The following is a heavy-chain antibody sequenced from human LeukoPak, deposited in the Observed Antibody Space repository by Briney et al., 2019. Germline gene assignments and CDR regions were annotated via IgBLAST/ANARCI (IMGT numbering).Heavy chain of an antibody. Sequence: GGSLRLSCAASGFTFSNYAMSWVRQAPGKGLEWVSGISGSGGSTYYADSVKGHFTISRDNSKNTLYLQMNSLRAEDTAVYYCARARIAAAGHFDYWGQGTLVTVSS. V-gene: IGHV3-23*01. CDR2: ISGSGGST. J-gene: IGHJ4*02. CDR1: GFTFSNYA. CDR3: ARARIAAAGHFDY. D-gene: IGHD6-13*01.